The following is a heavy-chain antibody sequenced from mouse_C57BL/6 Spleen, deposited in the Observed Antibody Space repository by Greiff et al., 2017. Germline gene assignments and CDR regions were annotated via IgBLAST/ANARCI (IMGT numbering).Heavy chain of an antibody. CDR1: GFTFSNYW. V-gene: IGHV6-3*01. CDR2: IRLKSDNYAT. J-gene: IGHJ2*01. CDR3: TGGSSSDY. D-gene: IGHD1-1*01. Sequence: EVMLVESGGGLVQPGGSMKLSCVASGFTFSNYWMNWVRQSPEKGLEWVAQIRLKSDNYATHYAESVKGRFTISRDDSKSSVYLQMNNLRAEDTGIYYCTGGSSSDYWGQGTTLTVSS.